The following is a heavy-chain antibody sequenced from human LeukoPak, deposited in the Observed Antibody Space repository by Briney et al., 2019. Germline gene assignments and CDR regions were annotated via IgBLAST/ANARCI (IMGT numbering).Heavy chain of an antibody. Sequence: GGSLRLSCAASGFTFSSYAMSWVRQAPGKGLEWVSAISGSGGSTYYADSVKGRFTISRDNSKNTLYLQMNSLRAEDTAVYYCAKTPVVVAATVTEYFDYWGQGTLVTVSS. CDR2: ISGSGGST. D-gene: IGHD2-15*01. CDR1: GFTFSSYA. CDR3: AKTPVVVAATVTEYFDY. V-gene: IGHV3-23*01. J-gene: IGHJ4*02.